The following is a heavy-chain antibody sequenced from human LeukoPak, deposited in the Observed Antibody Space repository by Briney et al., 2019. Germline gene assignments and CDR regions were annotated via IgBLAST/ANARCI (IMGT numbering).Heavy chain of an antibody. D-gene: IGHD2-2*01. Sequence: SETLSLTCTVSGGSSSSGSYYWSWIRQPAGKGLEWIGRIYTRGSTNYNPSLKSRVTISVDTSKNQFSLKLSSVTAADTAVYYCARQAGSYAFYYYDYWGQGTLVTVSS. CDR1: GGSSSSGSYY. J-gene: IGHJ4*02. V-gene: IGHV4-61*02. CDR2: IYTRGST. CDR3: ARQAGSYAFYYYDY.